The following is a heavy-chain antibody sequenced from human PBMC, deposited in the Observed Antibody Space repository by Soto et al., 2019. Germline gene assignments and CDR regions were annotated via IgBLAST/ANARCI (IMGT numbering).Heavy chain of an antibody. V-gene: IGHV4-31*03. Sequence: PSETLSFTCTVAGGCVNSDNYYWSWIRQHPGKGLEWIGYIYYSGSTYYNPSLKSRVTISVDTSKNQFSLKLSSVTAADTAVYYCARDTGPLDPWGQGTLVTVSS. CDR2: IYYSGST. CDR1: GGCVNSDNYY. J-gene: IGHJ5*02. CDR3: ARDTGPLDP.